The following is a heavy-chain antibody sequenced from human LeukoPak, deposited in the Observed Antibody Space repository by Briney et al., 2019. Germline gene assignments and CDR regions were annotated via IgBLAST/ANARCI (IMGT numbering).Heavy chain of an antibody. CDR2: ISGSNTNI. CDR1: RFTFSSYS. J-gene: IGHJ3*02. D-gene: IGHD3-9*01. CDR3: ARDDKHAFDI. Sequence: GGSLRLSCAASRFTFSSYSMNWVRQAPGKGLEWVSYISGSNTNIKYADSVRGRFTISRDNAKNSLYLQMNSLRDEDTAVYYCARDDKHAFDIWGQGTMVTVSS. V-gene: IGHV3-48*02.